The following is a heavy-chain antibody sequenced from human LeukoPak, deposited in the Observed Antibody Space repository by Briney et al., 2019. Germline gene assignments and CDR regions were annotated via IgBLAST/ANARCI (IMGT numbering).Heavy chain of an antibody. V-gene: IGHV1-2*02. CDR1: GYTFTGYY. D-gene: IGHD6-19*01. CDR2: INPNSGGT. Sequence: ASVKVSCKASGYTFTGYYMHWVRQAPGQGLEWMGWINPNSGGTNYAQKFQGRVTMTRDTSISTAYMELSRLRSDDTAVYYCAKSAEVYSSASSGDYWGQGTLVTVSS. J-gene: IGHJ4*02. CDR3: AKSAEVYSSASSGDY.